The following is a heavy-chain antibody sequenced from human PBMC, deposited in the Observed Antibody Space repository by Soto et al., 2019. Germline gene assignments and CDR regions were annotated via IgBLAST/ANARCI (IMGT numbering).Heavy chain of an antibody. Sequence: PGGSLRLSCAASGFTFDDYGMHWVRQAPGKGLEWVSGISWNSGTIGYADSVKGRFTISRDNAKNSLYLEINSLRADDTAVYYCATDRGYPDSFTVWGQGTMVTVSS. CDR3: ATDRGYPDSFTV. CDR1: GFTFDDYG. CDR2: ISWNSGTI. J-gene: IGHJ3*01. V-gene: IGHV3-9*01. D-gene: IGHD3-22*01.